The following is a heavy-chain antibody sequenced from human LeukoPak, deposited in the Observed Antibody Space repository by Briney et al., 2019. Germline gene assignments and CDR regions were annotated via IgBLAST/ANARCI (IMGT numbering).Heavy chain of an antibody. CDR1: GGSISSSSYY. V-gene: IGHV4-39*01. CDR3: ARQEPQYYYDSSGSPGNFDY. CDR2: IYYSGST. D-gene: IGHD3-22*01. Sequence: SETLSLTCTVSGGSISSSSYYWGWIRQPPGKGLEWIGSIYYSGSTYYNPSLKSRVTISVDTSKNQFSLKLSSVTAADTAVYYCARQEPQYYYDSSGSPGNFDYWGQGTPVTVSS. J-gene: IGHJ4*02.